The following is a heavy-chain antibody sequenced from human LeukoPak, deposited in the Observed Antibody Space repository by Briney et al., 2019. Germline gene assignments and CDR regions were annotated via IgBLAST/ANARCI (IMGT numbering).Heavy chain of an antibody. D-gene: IGHD6-13*01. CDR3: ARWLAAGRLSYYYYMDV. CDR1: GGSISSGSYY. V-gene: IGHV4-61*02. CDR2: IYTSGST. J-gene: IGHJ6*03. Sequence: SETLSLTCTVSGGSISSGSYYWSWIRQPAGKGLEWIGRIYTSGSTNYNPSLKSRVTISVDTSKNQFSLKLSSVAAADTAVYYCARWLAAGRLSYYYYMDVWGKGPRSPSP.